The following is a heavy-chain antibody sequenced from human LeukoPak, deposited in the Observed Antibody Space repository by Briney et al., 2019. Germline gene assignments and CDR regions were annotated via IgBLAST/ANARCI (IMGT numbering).Heavy chain of an antibody. D-gene: IGHD6-13*01. CDR3: AREGYSSSWNYLDY. V-gene: IGHV1-18*01. J-gene: IGHJ4*02. CDR1: GYTFTSYV. CDR2: ISGYNGNT. Sequence: ASVKVSCKASGYTFTSYVINWVRQAPGQGLEWMGWISGYNGNTNYAQKLQGRVTMTTDTSTSTAYMELRSLRSDDTAVYYCAREGYSSSWNYLDYWGQGALVTVSS.